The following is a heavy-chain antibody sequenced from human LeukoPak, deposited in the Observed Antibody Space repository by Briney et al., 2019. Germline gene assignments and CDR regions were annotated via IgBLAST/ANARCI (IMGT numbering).Heavy chain of an antibody. J-gene: IGHJ6*03. V-gene: IGHV1-69*05. Sequence: SVKVSCKAPGGTFSSYAISWVRQAPGQGLEWMGGIIPIFGTANCAQKFQGRVTITTDESTSTAYMELSSLRSEDTAVYYCARGSSGWYNYYYYYYMDVWGKGTTVTVSS. CDR3: ARGSSGWYNYYYYYYMDV. CDR1: GGTFSSYA. D-gene: IGHD6-19*01. CDR2: IIPIFGTA.